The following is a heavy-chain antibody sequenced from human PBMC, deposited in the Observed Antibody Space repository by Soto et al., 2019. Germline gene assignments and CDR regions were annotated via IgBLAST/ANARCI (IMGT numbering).Heavy chain of an antibody. CDR3: ARRARPDFYYMDV. D-gene: IGHD6-6*01. J-gene: IGHJ6*03. Sequence: GSLRLSCAASGFTLSGYAMDWVRQAPGKGLEYVSGIGSNGVGTYYANSVQGRFTISRDNSKNTVYLQMGSLRPEDMAVYYCARRARPDFYYMDVWGKGTTVTVS. CDR1: GFTLSGYA. CDR2: IGSNGVGT. V-gene: IGHV3-64*01.